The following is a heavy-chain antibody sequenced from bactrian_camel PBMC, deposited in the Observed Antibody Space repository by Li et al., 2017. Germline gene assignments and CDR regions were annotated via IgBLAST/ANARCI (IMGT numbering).Heavy chain of an antibody. V-gene: IGHV3S6*01. D-gene: IGHD1*01. CDR2: IYSDGSNT. CDR1: GFTFSNNW. J-gene: IGHJ7*01. Sequence: HVQLVESGGGLIQPGGSLALSCVASGFTFSNNWMHWVRQAPGKGLEWVSSIYSDGSNTYYADSVKGRFTISRDNAKNIEYLQMDSLKPEDTGMYFCAVKLGLMDISTLMIGGKDYYAMDYWGKGTQVTVS.